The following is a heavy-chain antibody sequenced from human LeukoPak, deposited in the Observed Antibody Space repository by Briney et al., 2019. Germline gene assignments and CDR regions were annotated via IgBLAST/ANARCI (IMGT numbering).Heavy chain of an antibody. CDR1: GGSFSGYY. V-gene: IGHV4-34*01. CDR3: ASGRWPQGY. Sequence: PSETLSLTCAVYGGSFSGYYWSWIRQPPGKGLEWIGEINHSGSTNYNPSLKSRVTISVDTSKNQFSLKLSSVTAADTAVYYCASGRWPQGYWGQGTLVTVSS. D-gene: IGHD2-15*01. CDR2: INHSGST. J-gene: IGHJ4*02.